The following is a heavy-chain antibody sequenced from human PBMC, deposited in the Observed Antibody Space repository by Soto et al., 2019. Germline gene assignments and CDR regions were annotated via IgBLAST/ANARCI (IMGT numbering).Heavy chain of an antibody. CDR2: IYDSGST. CDR1: GASISSGDYY. J-gene: IGHJ3*02. V-gene: IGHV4-30-4*01. Sequence: QVQLQESGPGLVKPSQTLSLTCTVSGASISSGDYYWSWIRQPPGKGLEWIGYIYDSGSTYYNPSLKSRITISVDTSKNQFSLKLSSVTAAVTAVYFCARGEYDFVWGSYRGAVAGTSGKAFDIWGQGTMVTVSS. D-gene: IGHD3-16*02. CDR3: ARGEYDFVWGSYRGAVAGTSGKAFDI.